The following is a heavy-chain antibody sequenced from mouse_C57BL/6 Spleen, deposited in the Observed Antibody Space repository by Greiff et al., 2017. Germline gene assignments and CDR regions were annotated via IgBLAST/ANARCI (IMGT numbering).Heavy chain of an antibody. V-gene: IGHV14-4*01. CDR3: TTEGGFAY. Sequence: DVQLQESGAELVRPGASVKLSCTASGFNFKDDYMHWVKQRPGQGLEWIGWIDPENGDTEYDSKFQGKATITADTSSNTACLQLSSLTSEDTAVDYCTTEGGFAYWGQGTLVTVSA. CDR2: IDPENGDT. J-gene: IGHJ3*01. CDR1: GFNFKDDY.